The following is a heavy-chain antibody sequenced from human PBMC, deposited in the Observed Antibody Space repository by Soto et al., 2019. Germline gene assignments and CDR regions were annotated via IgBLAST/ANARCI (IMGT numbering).Heavy chain of an antibody. J-gene: IGHJ4*02. D-gene: IGHD2-2*01. CDR1: GFTFSSYS. CDR2: ISSSSSYI. Sequence: GGSLRLSCAASGFTFSSYSMNWVRQAPGKGLEWVSSISSSSSYIYYADSVKGRFTISRDNAKNSLYLQMNSLRAEDTAVYYCARERKYCSSTSCYAGFDYWGQGTLVTVSS. V-gene: IGHV3-21*01. CDR3: ARERKYCSSTSCYAGFDY.